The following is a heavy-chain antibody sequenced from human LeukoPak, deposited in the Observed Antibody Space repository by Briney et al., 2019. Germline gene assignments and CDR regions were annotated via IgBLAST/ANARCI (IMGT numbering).Heavy chain of an antibody. J-gene: IGHJ4*02. D-gene: IGHD1/OR15-1a*01. V-gene: IGHV3-49*04. Sequence: PGRSLRLSCTASGFTFGDYAMSWVRQAPGKGLEWVGFIRSKAYGRKTEYAASVKARFTISRDDSKSIAYLQMNSLKTEDTAMYYCRIARAPEHDYWGQGTLVTVSS. CDR2: IRSKAYGRKT. CDR1: GFTFGDYA. CDR3: RIARAPEHDY.